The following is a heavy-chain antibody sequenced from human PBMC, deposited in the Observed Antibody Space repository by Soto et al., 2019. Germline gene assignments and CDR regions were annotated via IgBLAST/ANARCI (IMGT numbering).Heavy chain of an antibody. CDR3: ASDLTGGTLDY. CDR1: GFMFSTYA. D-gene: IGHD6-13*01. J-gene: IGHJ4*02. V-gene: IGHV3-33*01. Sequence: QVQLVESGGGVVQPGRSLRLSCEASGFMFSTYAMHWVRQAPGKGLEWVAFIWFDGSDKVYADSVKGRFTISRDNSKNTLYLQMNSLRAEDTAVYYCASDLTGGTLDYWGQGTLVTVSS. CDR2: IWFDGSDK.